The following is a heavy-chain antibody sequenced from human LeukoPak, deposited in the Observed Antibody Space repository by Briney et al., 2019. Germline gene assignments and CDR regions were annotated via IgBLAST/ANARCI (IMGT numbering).Heavy chain of an antibody. CDR3: AKAFSYSSSSNFDY. J-gene: IGHJ4*02. CDR2: ISGSGGST. Sequence: PGGSLRLSCAASGFTFSSYAMSWVRQAPGKGLEWVSAISGSGGSTYYADSVKGRFTISRDNSKNTLYLQMNSLRAEDTAVYYYAKAFSYSSSSNFDYCGQGTLVTVSS. D-gene: IGHD6-6*01. V-gene: IGHV3-23*01. CDR1: GFTFSSYA.